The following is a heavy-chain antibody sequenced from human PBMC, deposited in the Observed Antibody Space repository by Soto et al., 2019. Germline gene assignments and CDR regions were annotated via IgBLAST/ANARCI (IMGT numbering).Heavy chain of an antibody. J-gene: IGHJ6*02. CDR3: AKVGGYSSGWYIGYYYYYGMDV. D-gene: IGHD6-19*01. CDR2: ISGSGGST. V-gene: IGHV3-23*01. Sequence: GSLRLSCAASVFTFSSYAMSWVRQAPGKGLEWVSAISGSGGSTYYADSVKGRFTISRDNSKNTLYLQMNSLRAEDTAVYYCAKVGGYSSGWYIGYYYYYGMDVWGQGTTVTVSS. CDR1: VFTFSSYA.